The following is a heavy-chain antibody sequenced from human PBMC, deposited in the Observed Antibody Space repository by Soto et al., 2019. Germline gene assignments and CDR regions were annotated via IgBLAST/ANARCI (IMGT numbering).Heavy chain of an antibody. CDR3: GKGRETFTLAPEY. V-gene: IGHV1-3*01. Sequence: GASVKVSCKASGYTFANYAIHWVRQAPGQRLEWMGWINAGNGNPKYSQKFQGRVTISRDTSATTAYMEMSSLRSEDTAVYYCGKGRETFTLAPEYCGQGTRVTVSS. J-gene: IGHJ4*02. CDR1: GYTFANYA. CDR2: INAGNGNP.